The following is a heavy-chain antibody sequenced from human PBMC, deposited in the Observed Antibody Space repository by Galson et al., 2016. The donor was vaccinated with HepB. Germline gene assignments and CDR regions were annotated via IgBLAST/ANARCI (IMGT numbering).Heavy chain of an antibody. J-gene: IGHJ6*02. CDR2: ISWDGRSP. Sequence: SLRLSCAASGFTFDDYTLHWVRPPPGKGLEWISLISWDGRSPFYTDSVEGRFTISRANRKNTLYLQMNSLTIDDTALYYCGKEWGSLWESSGKGMDVWGQGTTVIVSS. V-gene: IGHV3-43*01. CDR1: GFTFDDYT. D-gene: IGHD3-10*01. CDR3: GKEWGSLWESSGKGMDV.